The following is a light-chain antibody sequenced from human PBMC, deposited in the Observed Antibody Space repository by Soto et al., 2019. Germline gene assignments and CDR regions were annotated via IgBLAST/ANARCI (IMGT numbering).Light chain of an antibody. CDR3: LQDYSYPRT. Sequence: AIQMTQSPSSLSASVGDRVIITCRASQAIRTELGWYQQRPGKAPKLLIYGTSNLKSGAPSRFSGSGSGTYFTLTINGLQPEDFATYYCLQDYSYPRTFGQGTKVDVK. J-gene: IGKJ1*01. V-gene: IGKV1-6*01. CDR2: GTS. CDR1: QAIRTE.